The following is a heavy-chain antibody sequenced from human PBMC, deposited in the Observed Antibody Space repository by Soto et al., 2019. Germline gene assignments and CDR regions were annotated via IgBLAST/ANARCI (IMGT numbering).Heavy chain of an antibody. CDR3: AEENDRNYGGNSAQYYYYYYGMDV. V-gene: IGHV3-30*18. CDR2: ISYDGSNK. J-gene: IGHJ6*02. Sequence: PGGSLRLSCAASGFTFSSYGMHWVRQAPGKGLEWVAVISYDGSNKYYADSVKGRFTISRDNSKNTLYLQMNSLRAEDTAVYYCAEENDRNYGGNSAQYYYYYYGMDVWGQGTTVTVSS. D-gene: IGHD4-17*01. CDR1: GFTFSSYG.